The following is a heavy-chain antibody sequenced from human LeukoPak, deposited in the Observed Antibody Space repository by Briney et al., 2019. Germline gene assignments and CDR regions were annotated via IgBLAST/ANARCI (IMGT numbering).Heavy chain of an antibody. CDR2: IKQDGSKK. CDR1: GFTLSDYW. Sequence: GGSLRLSCAASGFTLSDYWMSWVRQAPGKGLEWVANIKQDGSKKSYVDSVKGRFTISRDNAKNSLYLQMNSLRAEDTAIYYCTRVGYIDEGIDYWGQGTLVTVSS. D-gene: IGHD5-24*01. V-gene: IGHV3-7*04. CDR3: TRVGYIDEGIDY. J-gene: IGHJ4*02.